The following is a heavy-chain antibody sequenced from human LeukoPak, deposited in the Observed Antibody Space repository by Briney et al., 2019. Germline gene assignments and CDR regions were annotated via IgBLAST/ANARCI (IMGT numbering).Heavy chain of an antibody. CDR1: GFTFSSYW. CDR2: IKQDGSEK. V-gene: IGHV3-7*01. CDR3: ARRDSGGRTPYYFDY. D-gene: IGHD2-15*01. J-gene: IGHJ4*02. Sequence: GGSLRLSCAASGFTFSSYWMSWVRQAPGKGLEWVANIKQDGSEKYYVDSVKGRFTISRDNAKNSLYLQMNSLRAEDTAVYYCARRDSGGRTPYYFDYWGQGTLVTVSS.